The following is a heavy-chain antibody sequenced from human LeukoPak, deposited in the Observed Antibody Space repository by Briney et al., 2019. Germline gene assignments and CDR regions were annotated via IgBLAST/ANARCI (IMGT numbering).Heavy chain of an antibody. Sequence: SETLSLTCSVSGDSISGISYYWGWIRQPPGKGLEWIGKIYYSGSSYNNPSPESRVVISLDTSRNQFSLKLTSVTATDTAVYYCARQGAVGVTGFDFWGQGILVTVSS. CDR1: GDSISGISYY. CDR2: IYYSGSS. CDR3: ARQGAVGVTGFDF. V-gene: IGHV4-39*01. J-gene: IGHJ4*02. D-gene: IGHD1-26*01.